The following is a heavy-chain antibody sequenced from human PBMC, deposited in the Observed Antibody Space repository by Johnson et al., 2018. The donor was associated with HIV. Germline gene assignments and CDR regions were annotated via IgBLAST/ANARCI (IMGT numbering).Heavy chain of an antibody. D-gene: IGHD4-23*01. CDR2: ISYDGSNK. J-gene: IGHJ3*02. V-gene: IGHV3-30*04. Sequence: QVQLVESGGGVVQPGRSLRLSCAASGFTFSSYVMHWVRQAPGKGLEWVAFISYDGSNKYYADSAKGRFTISRDNSKNTLYLQMNSLRAEDTAVYYCARSSTVVSPHDIWGQGTMVTVSS. CDR1: GFTFSSYV. CDR3: ARSSTVVSPHDI.